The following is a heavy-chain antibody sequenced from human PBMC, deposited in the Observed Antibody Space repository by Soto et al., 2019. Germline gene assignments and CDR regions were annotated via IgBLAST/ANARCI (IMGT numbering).Heavy chain of an antibody. J-gene: IGHJ4*02. CDR1: GDSVSSNSAA. D-gene: IGHD6-13*01. Sequence: SQTLSLTCAISGDSVSSNSAAWNWIRQSPTKRLEWLGRTYYRFKWYNDYAVPVKSRITINPDTSKNQFSLQLNSVTPEDTAVYYCARAKALSWCFDYWGQGTLVTVSS. CDR3: ARAKALSWCFDY. V-gene: IGHV6-1*01. CDR2: TYYRFKWYN.